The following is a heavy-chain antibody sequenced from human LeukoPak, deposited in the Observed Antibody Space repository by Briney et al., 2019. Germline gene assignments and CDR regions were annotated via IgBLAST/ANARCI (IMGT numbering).Heavy chain of an antibody. CDR3: ARDNDY. CDR1: GFTVSSNY. J-gene: IGHJ4*02. CDR2: ISGGGST. Sequence: GGSLRLSCAASGFTVSSNYMSWVRQAPGKGLEWVSVISGGGSTYYGDSVKGRFTISRDNSKNTLFLQMNSLRAEDTAVYYCARDNDYWGQGTLVTVS. V-gene: IGHV3-53*01.